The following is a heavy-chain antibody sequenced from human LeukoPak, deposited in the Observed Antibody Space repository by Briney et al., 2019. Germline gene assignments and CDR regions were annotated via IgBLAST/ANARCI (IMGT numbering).Heavy chain of an antibody. J-gene: IGHJ6*03. D-gene: IGHD2-2*01. CDR1: GFTFSRHG. Sequence: GGSLRLSCAASGFTFSRHGMHWVRQAPGKGLEWVAFIRYDGSDKYYADSVKGRFTISRDNSENTLYLQMNSLRPEDTAVYYCAKGSYYCSNTCPPYYYYIDVWGQGTTVIVSS. CDR3: AKGSYYCSNTCPPYYYYIDV. V-gene: IGHV3-30*02. CDR2: IRYDGSDK.